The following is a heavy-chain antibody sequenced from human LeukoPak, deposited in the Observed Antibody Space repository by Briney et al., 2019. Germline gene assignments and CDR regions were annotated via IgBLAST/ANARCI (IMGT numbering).Heavy chain of an antibody. D-gene: IGHD3-16*01. V-gene: IGHV1-69*13. J-gene: IGHJ3*02. CDR1: GGTFSSYG. Sequence: SVKVSYKASGGTFSSYGISWVRQAPGQGLEWMGGTIPMFRTAHYAQKFQGRVTITADESTSTVYMELSSLRSEDTAVYYCARGLRGSHDGVDIWGQGTLVTVSS. CDR3: ARGLRGSHDGVDI. CDR2: TIPMFRTA.